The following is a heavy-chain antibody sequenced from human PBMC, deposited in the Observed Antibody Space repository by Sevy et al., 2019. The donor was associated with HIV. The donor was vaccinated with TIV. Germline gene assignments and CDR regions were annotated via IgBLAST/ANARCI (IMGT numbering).Heavy chain of an antibody. J-gene: IGHJ4*02. D-gene: IGHD5-12*01. V-gene: IGHV3-74*01. CDR3: VRGRAANGYDIDY. CDR2: ITGDGNGT. Sequence: GGSLRLSCAASGFTFSRYWMHWVRQAPGKGLVWVSLITGDGNGTAYADSVKGRFTISRYNSKSTLYLQMNSLRTEDTAVYFCVRGRAANGYDIDYWGQGNLVTVSS. CDR1: GFTFSRYW.